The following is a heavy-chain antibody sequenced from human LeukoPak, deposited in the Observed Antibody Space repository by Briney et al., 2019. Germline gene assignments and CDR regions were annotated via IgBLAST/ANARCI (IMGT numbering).Heavy chain of an antibody. CDR3: ARDGLSFHSSGEIDY. Sequence: SETLSLTCTVSGGSISSGDYYWSWIRQPPGKGLEWIGSIYHSGSTYYNPSLKSRVTISVDTSKNQFSLRLSSVTAADTAVYFCARDGLSFHSSGEIDYWGQGTLVTVSS. J-gene: IGHJ4*02. V-gene: IGHV4-39*07. D-gene: IGHD3-10*01. CDR1: GGSISSGDYY. CDR2: IYHSGST.